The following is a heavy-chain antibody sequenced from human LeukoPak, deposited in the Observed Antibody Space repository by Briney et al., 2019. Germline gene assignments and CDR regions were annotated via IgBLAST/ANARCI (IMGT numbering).Heavy chain of an antibody. V-gene: IGHV4-59*08. CDR1: GGSISSYY. D-gene: IGHD3-9*01. J-gene: IGHJ6*02. CDR3: ASLGVEAGYSDYYYHGMDV. Sequence: SETLSLTCTVSGGSISSYYWSWIRQPPGKGLEWIGYIYYSGSTNYNPSLKSRVTISVDPSKNQFSLKLSSVTAADTDVYYCASLGVEAGYSDYYYHGMDVWGQGTTVTVPS. CDR2: IYYSGST.